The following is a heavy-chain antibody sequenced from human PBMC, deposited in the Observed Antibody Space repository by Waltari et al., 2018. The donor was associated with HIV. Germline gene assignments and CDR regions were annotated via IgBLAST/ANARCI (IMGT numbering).Heavy chain of an antibody. CDR1: GFRFDDYG. J-gene: IGHJ4*02. V-gene: IGHV3-20*04. Sequence: EVQLVESGGGVVRPGGSLRLSCTASGFRFDDYGMTWVRQAPGKGLEWVSNINWSGGSAGFADSVRGRFTISRDNAKSSLYLQMNSLRAEDTALYYCARLFSQGAAGAHFDYWGQGTLVTVSS. CDR3: ARLFSQGAAGAHFDY. CDR2: INWSGGSA. D-gene: IGHD6-13*01.